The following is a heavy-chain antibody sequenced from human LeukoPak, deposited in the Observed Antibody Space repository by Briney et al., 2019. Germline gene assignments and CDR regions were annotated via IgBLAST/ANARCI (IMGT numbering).Heavy chain of an antibody. CDR1: GLTFSSYS. CDR2: ISSSSSYI. D-gene: IGHD3-10*01. J-gene: IGHJ6*03. Sequence: PGGSRRPASPASGLTFSSYSMNWVRQAPGKGLEWVSSISSSSSYIYYADSVKGRFTISRDNAKNSLYLQMNSLRAEDTAVYYCARQTMVRGRIYYMDVWGKGTMVTISS. CDR3: ARQTMVRGRIYYMDV. V-gene: IGHV3-21*04.